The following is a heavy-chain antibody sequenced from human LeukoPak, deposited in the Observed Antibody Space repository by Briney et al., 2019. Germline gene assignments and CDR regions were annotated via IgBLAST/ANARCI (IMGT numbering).Heavy chain of an antibody. CDR2: IYPGDSDT. D-gene: IGHD3-3*01. J-gene: IGHJ4*02. Sequence: GESLKISCKGSGYSFTSYWIGWVRQMPGKGLEWMGIIYPGDSDTRYSPSFQGQVTISADKSISTAYLQWSSLKASDTAMYYCARQSWPDSGYYSETDYWGQGTLVTVSS. CDR3: ARQSWPDSGYYSETDY. V-gene: IGHV5-51*01. CDR1: GYSFTSYW.